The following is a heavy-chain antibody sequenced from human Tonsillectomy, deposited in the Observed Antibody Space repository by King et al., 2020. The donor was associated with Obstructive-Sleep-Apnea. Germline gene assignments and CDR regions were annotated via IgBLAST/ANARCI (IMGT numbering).Heavy chain of an antibody. CDR1: GFTFSSYS. V-gene: IGHV3-21*01. Sequence: VQLVESGGGLVKPGGSLRLSCAASGFTFSSYSMNWVRQAPGKGLEWGSSIRSSTSYIYYSDSVKGRFTISRDNAKNSLYLQMNSLRAEDTAVYYCARGFDYGGNRFDYWGQGTLVTVSS. CDR2: IRSSTSYI. D-gene: IGHD4-23*01. CDR3: ARGFDYGGNRFDY. J-gene: IGHJ4*02.